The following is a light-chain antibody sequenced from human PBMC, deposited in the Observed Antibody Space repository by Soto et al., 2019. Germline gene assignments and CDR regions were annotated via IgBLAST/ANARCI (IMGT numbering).Light chain of an antibody. CDR3: QQYETFSGT. Sequence: EIQMAPAPSPPFAPVGEPVTVPFRGSQSVSGWLAWYQQKPGEAPKLLIYDASALPRGVPSRFSGSGSGTKFTLTIASLQPDDFATYYCQQYETFSGTFGPGTKVDIK. J-gene: IGKJ1*01. V-gene: IGKV1-5*01. CDR1: QSVSGW. CDR2: DAS.